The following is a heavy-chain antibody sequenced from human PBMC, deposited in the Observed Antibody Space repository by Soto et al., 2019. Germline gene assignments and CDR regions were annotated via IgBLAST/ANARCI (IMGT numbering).Heavy chain of an antibody. CDR3: ARNQPQRYCSGGTCRPAYGMDV. D-gene: IGHD2-15*01. CDR1: GGSISSDSFY. V-gene: IGHV4-39*01. J-gene: IGHJ6*02. Sequence: QLQESGPGLVKSSETLSLTCTVSGGSISSDSFYWAWVRQPPGKGLGWIGIIYYSGDTYYNPSLAGPLTMSVDTSNQFSLTLRSVTAADTALYYCARNQPQRYCSGGTCRPAYGMDVWGQGTTVIVSS. CDR2: IYYSGDT.